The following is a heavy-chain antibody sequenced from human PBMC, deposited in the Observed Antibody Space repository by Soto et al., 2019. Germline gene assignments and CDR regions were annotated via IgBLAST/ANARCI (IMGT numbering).Heavy chain of an antibody. CDR1: GFTFSSYG. V-gene: IGHV3-33*01. Sequence: ESGGGVVQPGRSLRLSCAASGFTFSSYGMHWVRQAPGKGLEWVAVIWYDGSNKYYADSVKGRFTISRDNSKNTLYLQMNSLRAEDTAVYYCARDRGSSSWYYFDYWGQGTPVTVSS. D-gene: IGHD6-13*01. J-gene: IGHJ4*02. CDR3: ARDRGSSSWYYFDY. CDR2: IWYDGSNK.